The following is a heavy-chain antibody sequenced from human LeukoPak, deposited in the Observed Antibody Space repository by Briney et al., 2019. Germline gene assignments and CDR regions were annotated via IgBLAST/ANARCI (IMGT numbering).Heavy chain of an antibody. V-gene: IGHV6-1*01. J-gene: IGHJ5*02. CDR3: ARGTLRKSGDIAARPGNWFDP. D-gene: IGHD6-6*01. CDR1: GDSVSSNSAA. CDR2: TYYRSKWYN. Sequence: SQTLSLTCAISGDSVSSNSAAWNWIRQSPSRGLEWLGRTYYRSKWYNDYAVSVKSRITINPDTSKNQFSLQLNSVTPEDTAVYYCARGTLRKSGDIAARPGNWFDPWGQGTLVTVSS.